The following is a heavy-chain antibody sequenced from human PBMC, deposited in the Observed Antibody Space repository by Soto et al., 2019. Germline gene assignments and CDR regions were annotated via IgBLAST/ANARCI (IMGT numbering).Heavy chain of an antibody. V-gene: IGHV1-24*01. CDR1: GYTLTELS. CDR3: ATDVKYSSSSERYYYYYGMDV. J-gene: IGHJ6*02. Sequence: ASVKVSCKVSGYTLTELSMHWVRQAPGKGLEWMGGFDPEDGETIYAQKFQGRVTMTEDTSTDTAYMELSSLRSEDTAVYYCATDVKYSSSSERYYYYYGMDVWGQGTTVTVSS. D-gene: IGHD6-6*01. CDR2: FDPEDGET.